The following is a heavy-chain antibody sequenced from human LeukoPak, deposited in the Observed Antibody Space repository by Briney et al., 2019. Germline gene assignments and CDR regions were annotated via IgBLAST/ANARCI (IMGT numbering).Heavy chain of an antibody. CDR1: GFTFSSSW. Sequence: GGSLRLSCAGSGFTFSSSWMSWVRQAPGQGLEWVANIKPDGSEKYYVDSVKGRFTVSRDNAKNSLYLQMNSLRAEDTAVYYCAKDIGDFWSGSPYYYGMDVWGQGTTVTVSS. J-gene: IGHJ6*02. CDR3: AKDIGDFWSGSPYYYGMDV. D-gene: IGHD3-3*01. CDR2: IKPDGSEK. V-gene: IGHV3-7*03.